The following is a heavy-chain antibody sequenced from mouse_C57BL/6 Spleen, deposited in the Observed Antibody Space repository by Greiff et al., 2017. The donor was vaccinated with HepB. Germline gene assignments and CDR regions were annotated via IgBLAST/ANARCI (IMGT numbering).Heavy chain of an antibody. V-gene: IGHV2-3*01. CDR1: GFSLTSYG. Sequence: VMLVESGPGLVAPSQSLSITCTVSGFSLTSYGVSWVRQPPGKGLEWLGVIWGDGSTNYHSALISRLSISKDNSKSQVFLKLNSLQADDTATYYCAKNTKDYSNNGGGMDYWGQGTSVTVSS. CDR3: AKNTKDYSNNGGGMDY. D-gene: IGHD2-5*01. J-gene: IGHJ4*01. CDR2: IWGDGST.